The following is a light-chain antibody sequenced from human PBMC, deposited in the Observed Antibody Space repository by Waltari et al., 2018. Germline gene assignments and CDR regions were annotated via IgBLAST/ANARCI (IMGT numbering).Light chain of an antibody. J-gene: IGLJ1*01. CDR1: SSNIGSNT. Sequence: QSVLTQPPSASGTPGQRVPISCSGSSSNIGSNTVNWYQQLPGTAPKLLISSNNQRPSGVPDRFSGSKSGTSASLAISGLQSEDEADYYCAAWDDSLNGYVFGTGTKVTVL. V-gene: IGLV1-44*01. CDR2: SNN. CDR3: AAWDDSLNGYV.